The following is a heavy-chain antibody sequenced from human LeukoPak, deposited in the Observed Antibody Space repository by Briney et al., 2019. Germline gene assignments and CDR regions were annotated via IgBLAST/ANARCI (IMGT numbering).Heavy chain of an antibody. CDR2: IKSDGSVT. V-gene: IGHV3-74*01. CDR1: GFTFRNYW. J-gene: IGHJ5*02. Sequence: GGSLRLSCVVSGFTFRNYWMHWVRQAPGKGLVWVSRIKSDGSVTSYADSVKGRFTISRDNAKNILCLQMNSLGVEDTAVYYCTKSDWFDPWGQGTLVTVSS. CDR3: TKSDWFDP.